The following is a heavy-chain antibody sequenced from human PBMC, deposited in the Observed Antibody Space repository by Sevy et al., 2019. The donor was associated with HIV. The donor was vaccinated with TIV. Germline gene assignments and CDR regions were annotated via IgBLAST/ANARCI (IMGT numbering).Heavy chain of an antibody. Sequence: GGSLRLSCTASGFTFSDYAMSWVRQAPGKGLEWVGFIKTKTYGGTTEYAAALKGRFIISRDDSKNIAYLQMNSLKTEDTAVYYCTRDLYGSGWFYFDYWGQGTLVTVSS. J-gene: IGHJ4*02. CDR3: TRDLYGSGWFYFDY. D-gene: IGHD6-19*01. V-gene: IGHV3-49*04. CDR2: IKTKTYGGTT. CDR1: GFTFSDYA.